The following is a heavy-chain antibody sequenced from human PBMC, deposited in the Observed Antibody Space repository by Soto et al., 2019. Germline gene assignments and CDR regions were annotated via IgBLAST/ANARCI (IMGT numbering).Heavy chain of an antibody. V-gene: IGHV4-30-2*06. CDR3: ARAPPGPSPRWDV. CDR2: IYATGKT. D-gene: IGHD3-10*01. CDR1: GGSMSSGGHS. J-gene: IGHJ6*02. Sequence: QVQLQESGSGLVKPSQTLSVTCAVSGGSMSSGGHSWSWIRQSPVKGPEGLGCIYATGKTYYNPSLKSRVTISVDTSKNQFPQNVPSVTAADTAVYYCARAPPGPSPRWDVWGQGTTVTVSS.